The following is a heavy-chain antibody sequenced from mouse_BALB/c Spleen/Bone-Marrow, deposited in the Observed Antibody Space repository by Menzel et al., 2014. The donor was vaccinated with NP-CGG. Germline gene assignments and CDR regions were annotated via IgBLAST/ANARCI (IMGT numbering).Heavy chain of an antibody. J-gene: IGHJ2*01. V-gene: IGHV1-54*01. CDR3: ARRELGEFDY. D-gene: IGHD4-1*01. CDR2: INPGSGGT. CDR1: GYAFTNYL. Sequence: VQLVESGAELVRPGTSVKVSCKASGYAFTNYLIEWVKQRPGQGLEWIGVINPGSGGTNYNEKFKGEATLTADKSSSTAYMQLSSLTSDDSAVYFCARRELGEFDYWGQGTTLTVSS.